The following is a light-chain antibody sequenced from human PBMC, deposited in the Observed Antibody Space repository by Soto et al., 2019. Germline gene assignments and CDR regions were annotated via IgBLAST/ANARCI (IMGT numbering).Light chain of an antibody. J-gene: IGKJ1*01. CDR2: AAS. Sequence: EIVLTQSPGTLPLSPGERATLSCRASQSVSNSYLAWYQQTPGQAPRLLIYAASSRATGIPDRFSGSGSGTDFNLTISRLEPEDLAVYYCQQYGGSTWAFGQGTKVEIK. V-gene: IGKV3-20*01. CDR3: QQYGGSTWA. CDR1: QSVSNSY.